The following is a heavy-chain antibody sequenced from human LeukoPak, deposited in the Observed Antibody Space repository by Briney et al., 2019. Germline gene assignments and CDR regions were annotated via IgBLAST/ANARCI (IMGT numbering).Heavy chain of an antibody. CDR2: ISSSSSTI. Sequence: GGSLRLSCAASGFTFSSYSMNWVRQAPGKGLEWVSYISSSSSTIYYADSVKGRFTISRDNAKNSLYLQMNSLRAEDTAVYYCARGRVYITIFGVVAGAFDIWGQGTMVTVSS. D-gene: IGHD3-3*01. V-gene: IGHV3-48*01. CDR3: ARGRVYITIFGVVAGAFDI. CDR1: GFTFSSYS. J-gene: IGHJ3*02.